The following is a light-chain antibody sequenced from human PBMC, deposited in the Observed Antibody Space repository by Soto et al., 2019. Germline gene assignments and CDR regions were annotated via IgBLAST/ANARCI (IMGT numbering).Light chain of an antibody. Sequence: DIQMTQSPSTLSASVGDRVTITCRASQNINDWLAWYQQKPGKAPRLLIYKASTLESGVPSRFSGSGFGTEFTLTISSLQPDDCATYYCQHYNTYSFTFGPGAKVDIK. J-gene: IGKJ3*01. CDR1: QNINDW. CDR3: QHYNTYSFT. CDR2: KAS. V-gene: IGKV1-5*03.